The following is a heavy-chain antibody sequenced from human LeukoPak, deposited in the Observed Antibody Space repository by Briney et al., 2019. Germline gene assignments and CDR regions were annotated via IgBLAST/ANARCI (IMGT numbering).Heavy chain of an antibody. D-gene: IGHD3-22*01. CDR2: INPNSGGT. CDR1: GYTFTGYY. Sequence: ASVKVSCKASGYTFTGYYMHWVRQAPGQGLEWMGRINPNSGGTNYAQKLQGRVTMTTDTSTSTAYMELRSLRSDDTAVYYCARDYYYDSSGYWMRAFDIWGQGTMVTVSS. CDR3: ARDYYYDSSGYWMRAFDI. V-gene: IGHV1-2*06. J-gene: IGHJ3*02.